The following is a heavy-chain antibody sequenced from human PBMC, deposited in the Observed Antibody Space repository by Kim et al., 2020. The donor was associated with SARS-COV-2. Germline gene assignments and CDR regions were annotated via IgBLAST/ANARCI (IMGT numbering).Heavy chain of an antibody. D-gene: IGHD3-10*01. Sequence: GGSLRLSCAASGFTFSSCAIHWVRQAPGKGLEWVAVISYDGSNKYYADSVKGRFTISRDNSKNTLYLQMNSLRAEDTALYYCARDRGWRLRGLTYYYYG. V-gene: IGHV3-30-3*01. J-gene: IGHJ6*01. CDR2: ISYDGSNK. CDR3: ARDRGWRLRGLTYYYYG. CDR1: GFTFSSCA.